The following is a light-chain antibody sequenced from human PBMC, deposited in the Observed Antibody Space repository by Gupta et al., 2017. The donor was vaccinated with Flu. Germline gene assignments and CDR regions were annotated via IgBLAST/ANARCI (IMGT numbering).Light chain of an antibody. J-gene: IGKJ2*01. CDR2: GAS. CDR3: RQECSSLST. Sequence: IVLTQSPGTLPLSPGERATLSFRASQSVSSSYLAWYQQKPGQAPRLLIYGASSRVTGIPDRFSGSRSGTDFTLSIIRLVPEDFAVYYCRQECSSLSTSGQASKMEIK. V-gene: IGKV3-20*01. CDR1: QSVSSSY.